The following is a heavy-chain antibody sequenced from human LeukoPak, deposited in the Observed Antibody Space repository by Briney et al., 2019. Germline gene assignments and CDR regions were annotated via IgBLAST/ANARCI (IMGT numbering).Heavy chain of an antibody. CDR3: ARDPRGVYGSGSYYKAYYMDV. Sequence: ASVKVSCKASGYTFTSYYMHWVRQAPGQGLEWMGIINPSGGSTSYAQKFQGRVTMTRDMSTSTVYMELSSLRSEDTAVYYCARDPRGVYGSGSYYKAYYMDVWGKGTTVTVSS. D-gene: IGHD3-10*01. V-gene: IGHV1-46*01. CDR1: GYTFTSYY. CDR2: INPSGGST. J-gene: IGHJ6*03.